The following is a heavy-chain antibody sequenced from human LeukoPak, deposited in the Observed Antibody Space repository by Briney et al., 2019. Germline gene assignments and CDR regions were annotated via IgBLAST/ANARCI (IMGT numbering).Heavy chain of an antibody. CDR2: ISGSGDST. CDR1: GFTFGNYG. J-gene: IGHJ4*02. D-gene: IGHD6-19*01. CDR3: ARRSGIAVAGAFDY. Sequence: GGALRPSCAAPGFTFGNYGLRGGRQAPGKGRGWGSSISGSGDSTYYADSVKGRFTISRDNSKNTLYLQMNSLRAEDTAVYYCARRSGIAVAGAFDYWGQGTLVTVSS. V-gene: IGHV3-23*01.